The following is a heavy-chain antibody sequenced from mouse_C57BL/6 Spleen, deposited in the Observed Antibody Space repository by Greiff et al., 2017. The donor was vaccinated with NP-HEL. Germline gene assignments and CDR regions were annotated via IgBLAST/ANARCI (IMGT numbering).Heavy chain of an antibody. CDR2: IDPENGDT. J-gene: IGHJ2*01. CDR3: TPSYGSREG. D-gene: IGHD1-1*01. Sequence: EVQLQQSGAELVRPGASVKLSCTASGFNIKDDYMHWVKQRPEQGLEWIGWIDPENGDTEYASKFQGKATITADTSSNTAYLQLSSLTSEDTAVYYCTPSYGSREGWGQGTTLTVSS. CDR1: GFNIKDDY. V-gene: IGHV14-4*01.